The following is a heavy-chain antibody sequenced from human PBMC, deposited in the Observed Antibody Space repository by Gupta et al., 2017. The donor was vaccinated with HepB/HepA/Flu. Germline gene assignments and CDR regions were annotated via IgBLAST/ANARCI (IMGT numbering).Heavy chain of an antibody. CDR2: ISYDGSNK. Sequence: QVQLVESGGGVVQPGRSLRLSCAASGFTFSSYGMHWVRQAPGKGLEWVSVISYDGSNKYYADSVKGRFTISRDNSKNTLYLQMNSLRAEDTAVYYCATEGGITGNFDYWGQGTLVTVSS. D-gene: IGHD1-20*01. CDR3: ATEGGITGNFDY. V-gene: IGHV3-30*03. J-gene: IGHJ4*01. CDR1: GFTFSSYG.